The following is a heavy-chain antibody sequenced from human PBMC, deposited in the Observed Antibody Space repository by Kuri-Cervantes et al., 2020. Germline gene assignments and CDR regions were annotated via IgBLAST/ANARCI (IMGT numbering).Heavy chain of an antibody. CDR2: FDPEDGET. D-gene: IGHD3-3*02. V-gene: IGHV1-24*01. J-gene: IGHJ4*02. Sequence: ASVKVSCKVSGYTLTELSMHWVRQAPGKGLEWMGGFDPEDGETIYAQKFQGRVTMTEDTSTDTAYMELSSLRSEDTAVYYCASLHSILYYFDYWGQGTLVTVSS. CDR1: GYTLTELS. CDR3: ASLHSILYYFDY.